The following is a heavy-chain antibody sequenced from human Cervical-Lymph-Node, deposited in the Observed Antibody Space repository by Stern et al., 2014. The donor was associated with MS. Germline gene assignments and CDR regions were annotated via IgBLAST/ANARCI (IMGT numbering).Heavy chain of an antibody. CDR1: GDSISSYTHY. CDR3: AKHACTGAACPFDL. CDR2: LYNSGPT. J-gene: IGHJ4*02. D-gene: IGHD2-8*02. V-gene: IGHV4-39*01. Sequence: QLQLQESGPGLVKPSETLSLTCAVSGDSISSYTHYWARIRQPPGKGLEWIGGLYNSGPTYYNPSLKSPVPIPVDTPKNHFSLGLTSVTAADTAVYYCAKHACTGAACPFDLWGQGTLVTVSS.